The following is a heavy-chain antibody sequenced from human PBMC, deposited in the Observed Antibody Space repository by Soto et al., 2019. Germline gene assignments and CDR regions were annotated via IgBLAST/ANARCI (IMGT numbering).Heavy chain of an antibody. D-gene: IGHD5-12*01. Sequence: GVSLRLSCAASGFTFTNYVMNWVRQAPGKGLEWVSAVNSGGTTYYTDSVKGRFTISRDNSKNTLYLQMSSLRAEDTAVYYCAQHHSGYGRFDCWGQGTQVTVSS. CDR3: AQHHSGYGRFDC. J-gene: IGHJ4*02. CDR1: GFTFTNYV. V-gene: IGHV3-23*01. CDR2: VNSGGTT.